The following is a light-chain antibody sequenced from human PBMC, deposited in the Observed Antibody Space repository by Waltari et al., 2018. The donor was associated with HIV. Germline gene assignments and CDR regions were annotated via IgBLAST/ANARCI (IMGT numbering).Light chain of an antibody. CDR3: CSYEGSYTP. CDR2: DVS. Sequence: HSALTQPRSVSGPPGPSVTISCTGTNSDVGGYNYVYWYQRHQGKAPKLLLYDVSNRAIGVHDRVYGSKSRHTACLTISGLQSKDEAEYCCCSYEGSYTPLGGGTKLTVL. V-gene: IGLV2-11*01. J-gene: IGLJ2*01. CDR1: NSDVGGYNY.